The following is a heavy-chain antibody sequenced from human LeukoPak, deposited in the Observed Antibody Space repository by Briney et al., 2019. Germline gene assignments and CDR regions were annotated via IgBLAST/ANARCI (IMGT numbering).Heavy chain of an antibody. CDR1: GGTFSSYA. CDR3: ARDRERYDILTGYFNNYYYYMDV. CDR2: IIPIFGTA. V-gene: IGHV1-69*13. Sequence: SVKVSCKASGGTFSSYAISWVRQAPGQGLEWMGGIIPIFGTANYAQKFQGRVTITADESTSTAYTELSSLRSEDTAVYYCARDRERYDILTGYFNNYYYYMDVWGKGTTVTISS. J-gene: IGHJ6*03. D-gene: IGHD3-9*01.